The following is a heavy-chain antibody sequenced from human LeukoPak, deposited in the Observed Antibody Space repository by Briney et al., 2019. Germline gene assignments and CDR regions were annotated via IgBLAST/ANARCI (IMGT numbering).Heavy chain of an antibody. D-gene: IGHD1-26*01. CDR2: ISGSGSTT. Sequence: PGGSLRLSCAASGFTFSSYVMRWVRQAPGKGLEWVSSISGSGSTTYYADTVKGRFTISRDNSENTLYLQMNSLRGEDTALYYCAKTGGTYYGSDYWGQGTLVTVSS. J-gene: IGHJ4*02. V-gene: IGHV3-23*01. CDR1: GFTFSSYV. CDR3: AKTGGTYYGSDY.